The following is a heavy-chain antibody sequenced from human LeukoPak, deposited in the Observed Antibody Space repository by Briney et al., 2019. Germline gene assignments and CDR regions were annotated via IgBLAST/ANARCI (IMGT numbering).Heavy chain of an antibody. D-gene: IGHD3-10*01. CDR1: GFTFDDYA. Sequence: GGSLRLSCAASGFTFDDYAMHWVRQAPGKGLEWVSGISWNSGSIGYADSVKGRFTISRDNAKNSLYLQMNSLRAEDTALYYCAKGRGVADAFDIWGQGTMVTVSS. CDR3: AKGRGVADAFDI. CDR2: ISWNSGSI. V-gene: IGHV3-9*01. J-gene: IGHJ3*02.